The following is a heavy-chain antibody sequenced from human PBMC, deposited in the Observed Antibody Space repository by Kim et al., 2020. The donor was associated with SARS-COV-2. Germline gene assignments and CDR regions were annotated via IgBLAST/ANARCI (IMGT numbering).Heavy chain of an antibody. V-gene: IGHV4-59*08. D-gene: IGHD3-9*01. CDR2: IYYSGST. CDR1: GGSISSYY. Sequence: SETLSLTCTVSGGSISSYYWSWIRQPPGKGLEWIGYIYYSGSTNYNPSLKSRVTISVDTSKNQFSLKLSSVTAADTAVYYCARHFDDILTGDGAFDIWG. J-gene: IGHJ3*02. CDR3: ARHFDDILTGDGAFDI.